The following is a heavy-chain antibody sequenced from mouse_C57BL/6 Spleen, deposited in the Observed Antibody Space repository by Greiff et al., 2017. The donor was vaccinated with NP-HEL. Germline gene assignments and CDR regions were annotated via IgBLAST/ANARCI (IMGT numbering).Heavy chain of an antibody. V-gene: IGHV5-15*01. J-gene: IGHJ3*01. CDR1: GFTFSDYG. CDR2: ISNFAYSS. Sequence: EVKLVESGGGLVQPGGSLKLSCAASGFTFSDYGMAWVRQAPRKGREWVAFISNFAYSSYYAETVTGRFTITRENAKNTLYLEMSSLRSEDTAMYYCARHWDGGFAYWGQGTLVTVSA. D-gene: IGHD4-1*01. CDR3: ARHWDGGFAY.